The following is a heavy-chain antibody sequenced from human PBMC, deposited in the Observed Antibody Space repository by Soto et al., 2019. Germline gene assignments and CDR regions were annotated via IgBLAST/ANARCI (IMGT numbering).Heavy chain of an antibody. D-gene: IGHD3-16*01. CDR3: ARARTLIFKRGKNWFDP. CDR1: GGSISSGGYS. J-gene: IGHJ5*02. V-gene: IGHV4-30-2*01. CDR2: IYHSGST. Sequence: PSETLSLTCAVSGGSISSGGYSWSWIRQPPGKGLEWIGYIYHSGSTYYNPSLKSRVTISVDRSKNQFSLKLSSVTAADTAVYYCARARTLIFKRGKNWFDPWRQGTLVHVCS.